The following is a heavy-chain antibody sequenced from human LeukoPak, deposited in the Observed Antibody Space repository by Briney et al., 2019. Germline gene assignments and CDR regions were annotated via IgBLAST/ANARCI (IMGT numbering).Heavy chain of an antibody. CDR2: ISWNTGSI. CDR3: AKDISSGSFYFDAFHI. V-gene: IGHV3-9*01. D-gene: IGHD3-10*01. Sequence: PGRSLRLSCAASGFTFEDYAMHWVRQAPGKGQEWVSSISWNTGSIVYADSVKGRFTISRDNAKNSLYLQMNSLRAEDTALYYCAKDISSGSFYFDAFHIWGQGTMVTVSS. CDR1: GFTFEDYA. J-gene: IGHJ3*02.